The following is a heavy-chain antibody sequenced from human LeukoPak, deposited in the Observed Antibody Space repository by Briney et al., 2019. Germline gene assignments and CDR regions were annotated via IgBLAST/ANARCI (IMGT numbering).Heavy chain of an antibody. V-gene: IGHV1-18*01. CDR2: ISVYHGNT. D-gene: IGHD3-22*01. CDR3: ARDGRYYDGSGYSF. J-gene: IGHJ4*02. CDR1: GYIFKNYG. Sequence: GASVKVSCKGSGYIFKNYGMSWVRQAPGQGLEWMGWISVYHGNTDYAQKFQGRLTMTTETSTNTAYMELRGLRSDDTAVYYCARDGRYYDGSGYSFWGQGTLVTVSS.